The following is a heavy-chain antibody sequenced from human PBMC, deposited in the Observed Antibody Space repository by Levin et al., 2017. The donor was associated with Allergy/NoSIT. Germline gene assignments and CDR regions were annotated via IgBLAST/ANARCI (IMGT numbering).Heavy chain of an antibody. J-gene: IGHJ6*03. CDR1: GFTFSSYA. V-gene: IGHV3-23*01. Sequence: GGSLRLSCAASGFTFSSYAMSWVRQAPGKGLEWVSTISGSGGSTYYADSVKGRFTISRDNSKNTLYLQMNSLRAEDTAVYYCAKDRDSSGHYYYYYMDVWGKGTTVTVSS. CDR2: ISGSGGST. D-gene: IGHD6-19*01. CDR3: AKDRDSSGHYYYYYMDV.